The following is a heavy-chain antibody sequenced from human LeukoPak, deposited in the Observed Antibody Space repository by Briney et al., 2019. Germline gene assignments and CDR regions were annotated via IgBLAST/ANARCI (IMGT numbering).Heavy chain of an antibody. CDR2: INHSGST. V-gene: IGHV4-34*01. CDR3: ARPVPDAFDI. Sequence: SETLSLTCAVYGGSFSGYYWSWIRQHPGKGLEWIGEINHSGSTNYNPSLKSRVTISVDTSKNQFSLKLSSVTAADTAVYYCARPVPDAFDIWGQGTMVTVSS. J-gene: IGHJ3*02. CDR1: GGSFSGYY. D-gene: IGHD1-1*01.